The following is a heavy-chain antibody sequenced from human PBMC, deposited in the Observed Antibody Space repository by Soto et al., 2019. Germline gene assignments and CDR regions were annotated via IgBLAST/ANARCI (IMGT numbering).Heavy chain of an antibody. V-gene: IGHV3-53*01. CDR1: GFTVSNNY. CDR2: IYADGDT. D-gene: IGHD5-18*01. Sequence: GGSLRLSCAASGFTVSNNYMTWVRQAPGKGLEWVSVIYADGDTYYADSVKGRFIISIDNSKNTLYLQMNSLRAEDTAVYYCARARGYSYGFDSWGQGTLVTVSS. CDR3: ARARGYSYGFDS. J-gene: IGHJ4*02.